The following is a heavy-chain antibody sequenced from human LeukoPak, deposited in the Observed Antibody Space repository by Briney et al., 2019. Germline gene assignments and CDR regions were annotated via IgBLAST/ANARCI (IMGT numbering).Heavy chain of an antibody. CDR1: GFTFSSYA. V-gene: IGHV3-23*01. J-gene: IGHJ6*03. CDR2: ISGSGGST. Sequence: GGSLRLSCAASGFTFSSYAMSWVRQAPGKGLEWVSAISGSGGSTYYADSVKGRFTISRDNSKNTLYLQMNSPRAEDTGVYYCAKSISRPYYMDVWGKGTTVTVSS. D-gene: IGHD3-3*02. CDR3: AKSISRPYYMDV.